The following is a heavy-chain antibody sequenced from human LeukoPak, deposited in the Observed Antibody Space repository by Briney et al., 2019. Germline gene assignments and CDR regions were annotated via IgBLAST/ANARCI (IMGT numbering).Heavy chain of an antibody. CDR1: GFTFSRYS. CDR3: ARDLGGGAFDY. V-gene: IGHV3-21*01. D-gene: IGHD3-16*01. CDR2: IISSSIYI. J-gene: IGHJ4*02. Sequence: GGSLRLSCAASGFTFSRYSMNWVRQAPGEGLEWVSSIISSSIYIYYADSVKGRFTISRDNAKNSLYLQMNSLRAEDTAVYYCARDLGGGAFDYWGQGTLGTVSS.